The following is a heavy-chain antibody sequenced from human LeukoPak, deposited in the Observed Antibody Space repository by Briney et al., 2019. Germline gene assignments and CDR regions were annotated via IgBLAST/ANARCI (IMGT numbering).Heavy chain of an antibody. J-gene: IGHJ5*02. CDR1: GFTFSSYG. Sequence: GGSLRLSCAASGFTFSSYGMSWVRQAPGKGLEWVSAISGSGGSTYYADSVKGRFTISRDNSKNTLYLQMNSLRAEDTAVYYCASVRRDGYAGWFDPWGQGTLVTVSS. V-gene: IGHV3-23*01. D-gene: IGHD5-24*01. CDR3: ASVRRDGYAGWFDP. CDR2: ISGSGGST.